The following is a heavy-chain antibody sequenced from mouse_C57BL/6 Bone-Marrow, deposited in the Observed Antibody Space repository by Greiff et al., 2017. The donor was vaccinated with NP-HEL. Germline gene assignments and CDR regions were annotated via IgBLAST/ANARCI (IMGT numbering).Heavy chain of an antibody. D-gene: IGHD6-2*01. V-gene: IGHV3-6*01. CDR3: AREILWDAMDY. J-gene: IGHJ4*01. CDR1: GYSITSGYY. Sequence: EVKLVESGPGLVKPSQSLSLTCSVTGYSITSGYYWNWIRQFPGNKLEWMGYISYDGSNNYNPSLKNRISITRDTSKNQFFLKLNSVTTEDTATYYCAREILWDAMDYWGQGTSVTVSS. CDR2: ISYDGSN.